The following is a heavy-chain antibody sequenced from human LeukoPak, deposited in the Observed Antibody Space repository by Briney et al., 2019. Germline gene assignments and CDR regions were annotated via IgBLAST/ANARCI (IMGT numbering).Heavy chain of an antibody. Sequence: GRSLRLSCAASGFTFSSYGMHWVRQAPGKGLEWVAAIWYDGSIQYYAGSVKGRFTISRDNSKNTLYLQMDSLRAEDTAVYYCARAGYCSGGSCYGSDYWGQGTLVSVSS. CDR3: ARAGYCSGGSCYGSDY. J-gene: IGHJ4*02. D-gene: IGHD2-15*01. CDR1: GFTFSSYG. V-gene: IGHV3-33*01. CDR2: IWYDGSIQ.